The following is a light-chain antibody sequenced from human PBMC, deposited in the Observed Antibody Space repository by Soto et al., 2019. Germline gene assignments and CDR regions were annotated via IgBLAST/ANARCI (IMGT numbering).Light chain of an antibody. V-gene: IGKV4-1*01. CDR2: WAS. CDR1: QSVLYSSNNKNY. CDR3: QQYYSTPPYT. Sequence: DIVMTQSPDSLAVSLGERATINCKSSQSVLYSSNNKNYLAWYQQKPGQPPKLLIYWASTRESGVHDRFSGSGSGTDFTLTISSLQAEDVAVYYCQQYYSTPPYTLGQGTKLEIK. J-gene: IGKJ2*01.